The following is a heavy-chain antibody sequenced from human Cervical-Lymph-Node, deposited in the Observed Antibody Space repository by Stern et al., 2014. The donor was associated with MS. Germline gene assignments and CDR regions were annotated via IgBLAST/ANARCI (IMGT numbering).Heavy chain of an antibody. CDR1: GGSISSSRYY. V-gene: IGHV4-39*07. J-gene: IGHJ4*02. Sequence: QVQLQESGPGLVKPSETLSLTCTVSGGSISSSRYYWGWIRQSPGKGLEWIGTLYFSGSTYYNPSLKSRVTISADMSNNQFSLRLSSVTAADTAVYYCARDVVTMVRGVIITRFDSWGQGTLVTVSS. CDR2: LYFSGST. CDR3: ARDVVTMVRGVIITRFDS. D-gene: IGHD3-10*01.